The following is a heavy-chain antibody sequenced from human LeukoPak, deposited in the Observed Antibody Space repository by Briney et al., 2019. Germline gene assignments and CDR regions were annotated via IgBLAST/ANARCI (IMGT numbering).Heavy chain of an antibody. CDR1: GFSVSGYS. CDR2: ISGSSGTI. CDR3: ARGQGDFWSGSYYYYYMDV. J-gene: IGHJ6*03. D-gene: IGHD3-3*01. Sequence: GGSLRLSCAASGFSVSGYSMNWVRQAPGKGLEWVSYISGSSGTIYNADSVTGRFTISRDNAKNSLYLQMNSLRAEDTALYYCARGQGDFWSGSYYYYYMDVWGKGTTVTVSS. V-gene: IGHV3-48*04.